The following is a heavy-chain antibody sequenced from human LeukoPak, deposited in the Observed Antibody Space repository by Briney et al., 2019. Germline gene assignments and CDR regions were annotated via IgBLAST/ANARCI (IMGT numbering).Heavy chain of an antibody. J-gene: IGHJ4*02. CDR1: GGSISSYY. Sequence: PSETLSLTCTVSGGSISSYYWSWIRQPPGQGLEWIGYIYYSGSTNYNPSLKSRVTISVDTSKNQFSLKLSSVTAADTAVYYCARITTYCGGDCYSVFDYWGQGTLVTVSS. CDR3: ARITTYCGGDCYSVFDY. CDR2: IYYSGST. D-gene: IGHD2-21*02. V-gene: IGHV4-59*01.